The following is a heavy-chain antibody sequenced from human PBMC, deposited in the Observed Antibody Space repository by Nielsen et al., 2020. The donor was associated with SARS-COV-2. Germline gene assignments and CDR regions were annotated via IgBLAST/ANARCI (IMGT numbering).Heavy chain of an antibody. D-gene: IGHD3-22*01. CDR2: VYHSGST. Sequence: SETLSLTCTVSGGSISSSSYYWGWIRQPPGKGLEWIGEVYHSGSTNYNPSLKSRVTISVDKSKNQFSLKLSSVTAADTAVYYCARQAYYYDSSGYQLDYWGQGTLVTVSS. CDR1: GGSISSSSYY. J-gene: IGHJ4*02. CDR3: ARQAYYYDSSGYQLDY. V-gene: IGHV4-39*07.